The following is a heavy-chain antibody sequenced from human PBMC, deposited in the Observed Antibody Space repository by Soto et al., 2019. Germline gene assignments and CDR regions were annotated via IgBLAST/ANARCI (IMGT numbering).Heavy chain of an antibody. CDR2: IYYSGST. V-gene: IGHV4-31*03. Sequence: PSETLSLTCTVSGGSISSGGYYWSWIRQHPGKGLEWIGYIYYSGSTYYNPSLKSRVTISVDTSKNQFSLKLSSVTAADTAVYYCARERRLSSLGTAMVGGAWFDPWGQGTLVTVSS. D-gene: IGHD5-18*01. CDR3: ARERRLSSLGTAMVGGAWFDP. J-gene: IGHJ5*02. CDR1: GGSISSGGYY.